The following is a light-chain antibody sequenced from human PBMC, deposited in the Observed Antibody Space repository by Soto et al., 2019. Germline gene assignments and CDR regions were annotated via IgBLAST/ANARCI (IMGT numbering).Light chain of an antibody. CDR2: GAS. CDR1: QSVSSN. V-gene: IGKV3-15*01. J-gene: IGKJ1*01. CDR3: QQYNNWLWT. Sequence: EIVMTQSPATLSVSPGERAXLSCRASQSVSSNLAWYQQKPGQAPRLLIYGASTRATGIPARFSGSGSGTEFTLTISSLQSEDFAVYYCQQYNNWLWTFGQGTKVDIK.